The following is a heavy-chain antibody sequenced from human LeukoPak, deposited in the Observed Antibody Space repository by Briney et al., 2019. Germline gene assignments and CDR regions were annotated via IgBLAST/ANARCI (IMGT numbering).Heavy chain of an antibody. D-gene: IGHD6-19*01. CDR3: VKDARRSDGWYFFDH. CDR2: IRGSGDNT. Sequence: GGSLRLSCAASGFTFSTYAMGWVRQAPGKGLEWVSGIRGSGDNTYYADSVKGRFTISRDNSKSTLYLQMNSLRAEDTAVYYCVKDARRSDGWYFFDHWGQGALVTVSS. CDR1: GFTFSTYA. V-gene: IGHV3-23*01. J-gene: IGHJ4*02.